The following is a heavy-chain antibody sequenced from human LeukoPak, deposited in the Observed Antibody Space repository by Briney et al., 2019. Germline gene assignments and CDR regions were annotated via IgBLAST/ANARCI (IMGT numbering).Heavy chain of an antibody. V-gene: IGHV4-4*09. CDR3: ARPKRDYYYYYMDV. CDR1: GGSISSYY. Sequence: SETLSLTCTVSGGSISSYYWSWIRQPPGKGLEWIGYIYTSGSTNYNPSLRSRVTISVDTSKNQFSLKLSSVTAADTAVYYRARPKRDYYYYYMDVWGKGTTVTVSS. CDR2: IYTSGST. J-gene: IGHJ6*03.